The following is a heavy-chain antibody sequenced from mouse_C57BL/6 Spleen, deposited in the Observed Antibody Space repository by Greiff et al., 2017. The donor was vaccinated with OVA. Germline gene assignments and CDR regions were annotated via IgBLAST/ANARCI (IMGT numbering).Heavy chain of an antibody. CDR2: IDPNSGGT. D-gene: IGHD1-1*01. Sequence: QVQLKQPGAELVKPGASVKLSCKASGYTFTSYWMHWVKQRPGRGLEWIGRIDPNSGGTKYNEKFKSKATLTVDKPSSTAYMQLGSLTSEDSAVYYCARSHYYGSSPWFAYWGQGTLVTVSA. CDR1: GYTFTSYW. V-gene: IGHV1-72*01. CDR3: ARSHYYGSSPWFAY. J-gene: IGHJ3*01.